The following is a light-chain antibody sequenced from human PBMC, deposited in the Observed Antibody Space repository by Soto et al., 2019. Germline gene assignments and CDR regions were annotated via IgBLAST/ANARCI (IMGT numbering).Light chain of an antibody. V-gene: IGKV1-6*01. CDR3: LQDYNYPLT. J-gene: IGKJ4*01. CDR1: QGIRND. CDR2: AAS. Sequence: AIQMTQAPSSPSASVRDKVTNTFRASQGIRNDLGWYQQKPGKAPKLLIYAASSLQSGVPSRFSGSGSGTDFTLTISSLQPEDFATYYCLQDYNYPLTFGGGTRWIS.